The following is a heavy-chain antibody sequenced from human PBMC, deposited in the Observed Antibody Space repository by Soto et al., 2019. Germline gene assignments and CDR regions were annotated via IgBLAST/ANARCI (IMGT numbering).Heavy chain of an antibody. CDR1: GFTFSSYG. CDR3: ARSPHKTQHYSSSWYAGYYYMDV. D-gene: IGHD6-13*01. V-gene: IGHV3-33*01. CDR2: IWYDGSNK. Sequence: GGSLRLSCAASGFTFSSYGMHWVRQAPGKGLEWVAVIWYDGSNKYYADSVKGRFTISRDNSKNTMYLQMNSLRAEDTAGYYCARSPHKTQHYSSSWYAGYYYMDVWGKGTTVTVSS. J-gene: IGHJ6*03.